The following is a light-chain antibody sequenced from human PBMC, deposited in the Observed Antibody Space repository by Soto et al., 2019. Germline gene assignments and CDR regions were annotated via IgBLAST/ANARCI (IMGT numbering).Light chain of an antibody. CDR2: ANS. CDR1: NSNIGAGYD. CDR3: QSYDRGLSARV. Sequence: QSVLTQPPSVSGAPGQRVTISCTGSNSNIGAGYDVHWYQQLPGTAPKLLIYANSNRPSGVPDRFSGSMSGTSASLAITGLQAEDAADYYCQSYDRGLSARVFGGGTKLTVL. J-gene: IGLJ3*02. V-gene: IGLV1-40*01.